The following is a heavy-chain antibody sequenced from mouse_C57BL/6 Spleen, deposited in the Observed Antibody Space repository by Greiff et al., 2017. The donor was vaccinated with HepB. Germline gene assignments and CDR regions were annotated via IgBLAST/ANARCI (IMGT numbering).Heavy chain of an antibody. D-gene: IGHD2-1*01. J-gene: IGHJ4*01. CDR2: INPNNGGT. Sequence: EVQLQQSGPELVKPGASVKISCKASGYTFTDYYMNWVKQSHGKSLEWIGDINPNNGGTSYNQKFKGKATLTVDKSSSTAYMELRSLTSEDSAVYYCARRVRGYAMDYWGQGTSVTVSS. CDR1: GYTFTDYY. V-gene: IGHV1-26*01. CDR3: ARRVRGYAMDY.